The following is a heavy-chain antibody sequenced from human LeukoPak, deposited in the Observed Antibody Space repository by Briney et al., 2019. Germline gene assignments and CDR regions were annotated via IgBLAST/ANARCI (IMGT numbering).Heavy chain of an antibody. V-gene: IGHV3-21*01. CDR3: AILRPGIAVAGPFDY. J-gene: IGHJ4*02. CDR1: AFTFSSYS. CDR2: LSSSSSYI. D-gene: IGHD6-19*01. Sequence: GGSLRLSCAASAFTFSSYSMNWVRQAPGKGLEWASSLSSSSSYIYYADSVKGRFTISRDNAKNSLYLQMNSLRAEDTAVYYCAILRPGIAVAGPFDYWGQGTLVTVSS.